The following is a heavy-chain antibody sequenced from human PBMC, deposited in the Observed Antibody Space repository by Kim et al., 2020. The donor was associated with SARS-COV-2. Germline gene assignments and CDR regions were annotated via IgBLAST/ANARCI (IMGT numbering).Heavy chain of an antibody. CDR3: ARHTIGIFGVVHQIDY. CDR1: GGSISSGGYY. CDR2: IYYSGST. Sequence: SETLSLTCTVSGGSISSGGYYWSWIRQHPGKGLEWIGYIYYSGSTYYNPSLKSRVTISVDTSKNQFSLKLSSVTVADTAVYYCARHTIGIFGVVHQIDYWGQGTLVTVSS. V-gene: IGHV4-31*03. J-gene: IGHJ4*02. D-gene: IGHD3-3*01.